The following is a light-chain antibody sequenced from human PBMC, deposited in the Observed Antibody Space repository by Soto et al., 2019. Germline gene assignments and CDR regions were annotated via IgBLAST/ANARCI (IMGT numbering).Light chain of an antibody. CDR2: DAS. V-gene: IGKV3-11*01. Sequence: EIVLTQSPATLSLSPGERATLSCRASQSVGSYLAWYQQKPGQAPRLLIYDASNRATGIPARFSGSGSGTDFTLAISSLEPEDFAVYYCQQRSNWSRTFGQGTKVEIK. J-gene: IGKJ1*01. CDR3: QQRSNWSRT. CDR1: QSVGSY.